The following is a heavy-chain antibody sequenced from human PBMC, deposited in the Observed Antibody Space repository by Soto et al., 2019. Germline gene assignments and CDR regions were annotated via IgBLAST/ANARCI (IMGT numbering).Heavy chain of an antibody. CDR1: GGSISSGDYY. CDR3: ARDENWGCVWIDP. V-gene: IGHV4-31*03. Sequence: LSLTCSVSGGSISSGDYYWSWIRQHPGKGLEWIGYIYHSGSAYYNPSLKSRLKMSVDTSKNQFSLNLTSVTAADTAVYYCARDENWGCVWIDPWRPGTLVTVSS. CDR2: IYHSGSA. J-gene: IGHJ5*02. D-gene: IGHD7-27*01.